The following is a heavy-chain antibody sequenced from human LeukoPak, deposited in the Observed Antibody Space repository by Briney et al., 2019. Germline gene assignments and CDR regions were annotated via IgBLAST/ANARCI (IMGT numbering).Heavy chain of an antibody. CDR1: GFTFSSYS. J-gene: IGHJ6*02. D-gene: IGHD5-24*01. Sequence: PGGSLRLSCAASGFTFSSYSMNWVRQAPGKGLEWVSSISSSSSYIYYADSVKGRFTISRDNAKNSLYLQMNSLRAEDTAVYYCATDDGYNLYYYYYYGMDVWGQGTTVTVSS. V-gene: IGHV3-21*01. CDR2: ISSSSSYI. CDR3: ATDDGYNLYYYYYYGMDV.